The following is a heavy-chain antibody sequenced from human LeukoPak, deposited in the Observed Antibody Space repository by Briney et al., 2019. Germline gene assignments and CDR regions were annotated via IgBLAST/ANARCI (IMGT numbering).Heavy chain of an antibody. CDR2: IYSGGST. CDR1: GFKFSDYG. CDR3: ARGGPTPGRPQYCSSTSCYFDP. D-gene: IGHD2-2*01. Sequence: PGGSLRLSCVASGFKFSDYGMHWVRQAPGKGLEWVSVIYSGGSTYYADSVKGRFTISRDNSKNTLYLQVNSLRAEDTAVYYCARGGPTPGRPQYCSSTSCYFDPWGQGTLVTVSS. J-gene: IGHJ5*02. V-gene: IGHV3-53*01.